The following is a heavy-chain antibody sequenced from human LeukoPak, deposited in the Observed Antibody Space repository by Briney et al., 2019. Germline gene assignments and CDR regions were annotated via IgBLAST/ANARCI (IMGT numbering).Heavy chain of an antibody. D-gene: IGHD6-13*01. Sequence: PSETLSLTCTVSGGSISGSSYYWGWIRQPPGKGLEWIGSIYYSGSTYYNPSLKSRVTISVDTSKNQFSLKLSSVTAADTAVYYCARDRAGTSSSWKRSTRYFDLWGRGTLVTVSS. J-gene: IGHJ2*01. CDR1: GGSISGSSYY. CDR3: ARDRAGTSSSWKRSTRYFDL. CDR2: IYYSGST. V-gene: IGHV4-39*07.